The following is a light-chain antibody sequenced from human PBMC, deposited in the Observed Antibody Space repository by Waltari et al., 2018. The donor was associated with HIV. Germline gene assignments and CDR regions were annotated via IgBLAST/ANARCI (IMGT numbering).Light chain of an antibody. Sequence: DIQLTQSPSFLSALVGDTVTLTCRASQDISRWLAWYQQKPGEVPKLLVYKASLLGSGVPSRFSGSGSGTEFTLTINSLQPSDFATYYCQQYNTYLWTFGQGTKVEI. CDR3: QQYNTYLWT. CDR2: KAS. V-gene: IGKV1-5*03. J-gene: IGKJ1*01. CDR1: QDISRW.